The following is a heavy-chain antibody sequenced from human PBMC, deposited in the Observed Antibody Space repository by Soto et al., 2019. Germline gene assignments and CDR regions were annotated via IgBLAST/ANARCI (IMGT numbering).Heavy chain of an antibody. D-gene: IGHD1-7*01. CDR3: AKEKGTGTALEY. J-gene: IGHJ4*02. Sequence: GGSLRLSCVASGFTFSSNAIHWVRQAPGKGLEWVAVISYDGSNQHFGDSVKGRFTISRDNSKNTVHLQMNSLRAEDTAVYYSAKEKGTGTALEYWGQGALVTVSS. V-gene: IGHV3-30*18. CDR1: GFTFSSNA. CDR2: ISYDGSNQ.